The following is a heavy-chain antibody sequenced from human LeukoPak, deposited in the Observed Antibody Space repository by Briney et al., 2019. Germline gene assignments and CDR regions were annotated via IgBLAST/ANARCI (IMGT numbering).Heavy chain of an antibody. CDR3: ARDPYSGNYGNYYYYYMDV. D-gene: IGHD1-26*01. Sequence: GGSLRLSCAASGFTFSSYSMNWVRQAPGKGLEWVSSIGSSSSYIYYADSVKGRFTISRDNAKNSLYLQMNSLGPEDTAVYYCARDPYSGNYGNYYYYYMDVWGKGTTVTISS. CDR2: IGSSSSYI. CDR1: GFTFSSYS. V-gene: IGHV3-21*01. J-gene: IGHJ6*03.